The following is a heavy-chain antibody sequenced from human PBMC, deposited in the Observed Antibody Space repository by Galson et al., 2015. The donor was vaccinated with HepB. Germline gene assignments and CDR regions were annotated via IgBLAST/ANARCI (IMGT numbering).Heavy chain of an antibody. D-gene: IGHD3-22*01. CDR2: IDWDDDK. J-gene: IGHJ3*02. V-gene: IGHV2-70*01. CDR1: GFSLSTSGMC. CDR3: ARMDSSGYPDAFDI. Sequence: PALVKPTQPLTLTCTFSGFSLSTSGMCVSWIRQPPGKALEWLALIDWDDDKYYSTSLKTRLTISKDTSKNQVVLTMTNMDPVDTATYYCARMDSSGYPDAFDIWGQGTMVTVSS.